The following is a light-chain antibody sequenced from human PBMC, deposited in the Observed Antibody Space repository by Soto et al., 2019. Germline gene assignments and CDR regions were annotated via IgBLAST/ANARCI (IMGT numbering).Light chain of an antibody. J-gene: IGKJ1*01. Sequence: DIQMTQSPSTLSASVGDRVTVTCLASQDIGSWLAWYQQKPGQAPTLLIFDASNLEDGVPSRFSAGGSGTEFTLTITSLQPDDFATYYCQQYDTYLWTFGQGTKVEVK. CDR1: QDIGSW. CDR2: DAS. V-gene: IGKV1-5*01. CDR3: QQYDTYLWT.